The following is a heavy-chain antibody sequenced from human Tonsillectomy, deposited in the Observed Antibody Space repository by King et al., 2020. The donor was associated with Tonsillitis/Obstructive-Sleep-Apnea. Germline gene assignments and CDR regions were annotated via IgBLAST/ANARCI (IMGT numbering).Heavy chain of an antibody. J-gene: IGHJ3*02. V-gene: IGHV3-30*04. CDR3: AREGMAEGAFDI. Sequence: VQLVESGGGVVQPGRSLRLSCAASGFPFSSYAMHWVRQAPGKGLEWVAVISYDGSNKYYADSVKGRFTISRDNSKNTLYLQMNSLRAEDTAVYYCAREGMAEGAFDIWGQGTMVTVSS. D-gene: IGHD5-24*01. CDR2: ISYDGSNK. CDR1: GFPFSSYA.